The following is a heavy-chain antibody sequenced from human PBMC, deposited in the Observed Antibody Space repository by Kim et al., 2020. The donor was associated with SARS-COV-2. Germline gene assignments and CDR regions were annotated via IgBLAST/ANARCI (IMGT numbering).Heavy chain of an antibody. CDR1: GFTFSSYT. J-gene: IGHJ5*02. V-gene: IGHV3-33*06. D-gene: IGHD5-18*01. CDR2: IWSDGFKK. Sequence: GGSLRLSCASSGFTFSSYTMHWVRQAPGKGLEWVAIIWSDGFKKYYADSVKGRFTISRDNSKNTLYLQMNSLRAEDTAVYYCVKTTSGYSFGSWGQGTLVTVSS. CDR3: VKTTSGYSFGS.